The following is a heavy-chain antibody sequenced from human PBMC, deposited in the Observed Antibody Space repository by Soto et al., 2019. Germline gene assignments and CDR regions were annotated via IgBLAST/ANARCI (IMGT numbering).Heavy chain of an antibody. J-gene: IGHJ4*02. CDR3: AKASKGYTGYDLDY. D-gene: IGHD5-12*01. Sequence: EVQLLESGGGLVQPGGSLRLSCAASGFSFGGYGMSWVRQAPGQGLEWVSAVSGSGATTYYSDSVRGQFTISRDNSKNKLYLQLNSLRAEDTAVYFCAKASKGYTGYDLDYWGQGTLVGVSP. CDR2: VSGSGATT. CDR1: GFSFGGYG. V-gene: IGHV3-23*01.